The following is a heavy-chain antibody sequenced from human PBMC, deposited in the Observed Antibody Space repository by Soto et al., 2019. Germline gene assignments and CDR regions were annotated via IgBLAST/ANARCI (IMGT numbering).Heavy chain of an antibody. Sequence: GGSLRLSCTASGFTFGDYAMSWFCQAPGKGLEWISFIRNKAYRGTTKYAASVRGRFTISRDDSKSIAYLQMNSLKTEDTAVYYCTRGDMALNDYWGQGTLVTVSS. J-gene: IGHJ4*02. V-gene: IGHV3-49*03. CDR1: GFTFGDYA. D-gene: IGHD2-15*01. CDR3: TRGDMALNDY. CDR2: IRNKAYRGTT.